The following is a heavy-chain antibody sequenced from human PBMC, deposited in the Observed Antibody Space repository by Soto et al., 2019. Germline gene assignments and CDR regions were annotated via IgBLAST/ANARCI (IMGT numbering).Heavy chain of an antibody. J-gene: IGHJ6*02. V-gene: IGHV3-30-3*01. Sequence: QVQLVESGGGVVQPGRSLRLSCAASGFTFSSYAMHWVRQAPGKGLEWVAVISYDGSNKYYADSVKGRFTISRDNSKNTLYLQMNSLRAEDTAVYYCASSRYSSSYRYYYGMDVWGQGTTVTGSS. CDR3: ASSRYSSSYRYYYGMDV. CDR1: GFTFSSYA. CDR2: ISYDGSNK. D-gene: IGHD6-6*01.